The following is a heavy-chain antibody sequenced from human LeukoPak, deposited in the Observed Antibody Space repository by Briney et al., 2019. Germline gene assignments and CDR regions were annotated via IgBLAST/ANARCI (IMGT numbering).Heavy chain of an antibody. CDR2: IYYSGST. CDR3: ARDMGYSSSWYLGY. D-gene: IGHD6-13*01. J-gene: IGHJ4*02. Sequence: SETLSLTCTVSGGSISSYYWSWIRQPPGKGLEWIGYIYYSGSTNYNPSLKSRVTISVDTSKNQFSLKLCSVTAADTAVYYRARDMGYSSSWYLGYWGQGTLVTVSS. V-gene: IGHV4-59*01. CDR1: GGSISSYY.